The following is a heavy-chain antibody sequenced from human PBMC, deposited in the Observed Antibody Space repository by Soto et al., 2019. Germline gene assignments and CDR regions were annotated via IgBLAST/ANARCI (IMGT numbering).Heavy chain of an antibody. CDR2: IIPIFGTA. J-gene: IGHJ6*02. CDR3: ARVDYYDSSGHTAYRYGMDV. D-gene: IGHD3-22*01. V-gene: IGHV1-69*13. Sequence: SVKVSCKASGGTFSSYAISWVRQAPGQGLEWMGGIIPIFGTANYAQKFQGRVTITPDESTSTAYMELSSLRSEDTAVYYCARVDYYDSSGHTAYRYGMDVWGQGHTVTVSS. CDR1: GGTFSSYA.